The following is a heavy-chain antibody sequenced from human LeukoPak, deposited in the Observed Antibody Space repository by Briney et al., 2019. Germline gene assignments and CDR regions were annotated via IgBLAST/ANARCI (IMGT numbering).Heavy chain of an antibody. Sequence: AASVKVSCTASGYTFTSYYMHWVRQAPGQGLEWMGLIYPSGGSTSYAQKFQGRVTMTRDTSTSTVYMELSSLRSEDTAVYYCARIACSGGSCYSDYYYYYGMDVWGQGTTVTVSS. CDR2: IYPSGGST. CDR3: ARIACSGGSCYSDYYYYYGMDV. V-gene: IGHV1-46*01. D-gene: IGHD2-15*01. CDR1: GYTFTSYY. J-gene: IGHJ6*02.